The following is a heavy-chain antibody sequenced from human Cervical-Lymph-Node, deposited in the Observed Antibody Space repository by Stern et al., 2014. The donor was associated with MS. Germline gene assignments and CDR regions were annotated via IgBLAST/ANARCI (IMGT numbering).Heavy chain of an antibody. CDR2: ISISGVRT. CDR1: GFTISNYA. V-gene: IGHV3-23*04. CDR3: VKENIVGRGKWFDP. J-gene: IGHJ5*02. D-gene: IGHD1-26*01. Sequence: EVQLVESGGGLAQPGGSLRLSCAASGFTISNYAMSWVRQAPGKGLEWVSTISISGVRTYYADSVKGRFTISRDNSKNTLFLQMNNLRVEDTAEYYCVKENIVGRGKWFDPWGLGTLVTVSS.